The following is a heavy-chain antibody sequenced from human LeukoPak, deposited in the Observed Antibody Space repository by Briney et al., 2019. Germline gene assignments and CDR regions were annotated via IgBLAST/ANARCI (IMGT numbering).Heavy chain of an antibody. CDR1: GFTFSSYW. J-gene: IGHJ5*02. D-gene: IGHD5-18*01. CDR3: ARVVVQLWLPYNWFDP. CDR2: RNQGGSTK. V-gene: IGHV3-7*01. Sequence: PGGSLRLSCAASGFTFSSYWMSWVRQAPGKGLELVANRNQGGSTKYYVASVKGRFTISRDNAKNSLYLQMNSLRAEDTAVYYCARVVVQLWLPYNWFDPWGQGTLVTVSS.